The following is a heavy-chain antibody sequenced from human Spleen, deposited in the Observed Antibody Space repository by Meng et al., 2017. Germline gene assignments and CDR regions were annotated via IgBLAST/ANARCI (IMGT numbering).Heavy chain of an antibody. J-gene: IGHJ4*02. CDR1: GGSISSYY. D-gene: IGHD6-13*01. CDR2: IYYSGST. V-gene: IGHV4-59*01. Sequence: QVQLQEPGPGLVKPSETLSLTCTVSGGSISSYYWSWIRQPPGKGLEWIGYIYYSGSTNYNPSLKSRVTISVDTSKNQFSLKLSSVTAADTAVYYCAREAAGTGYSSSWSFDYWGQGTLVTASS. CDR3: AREAAGTGYSSSWSFDY.